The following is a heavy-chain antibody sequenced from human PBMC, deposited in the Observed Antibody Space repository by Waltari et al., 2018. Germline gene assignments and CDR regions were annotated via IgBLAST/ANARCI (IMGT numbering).Heavy chain of an antibody. D-gene: IGHD1-1*01. CDR3: VGGYKDDAFDI. J-gene: IGHJ3*02. CDR2: INHSGST. Sequence: QVQLQQWGAGLLKPSETLSLTCAVYGGSFSGYYWSWIRQPPGKGLDWIGEINHSGSTNYNPSLKSRVTISVDTSKNQFSLKLSSVTAADTAVYYCVGGYKDDAFDIWGQGTMVTVSS. V-gene: IGHV4-34*01. CDR1: GGSFSGYY.